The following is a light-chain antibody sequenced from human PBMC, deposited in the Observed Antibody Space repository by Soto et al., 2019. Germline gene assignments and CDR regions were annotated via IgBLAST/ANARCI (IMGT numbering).Light chain of an antibody. CDR2: LNSDGSH. V-gene: IGLV4-69*01. CDR3: QTWDTGIVV. Sequence: QPVLTQSPSASASLGASVKHTCTLSSGHSSYAIAWHQQQPEKGPRYLMKLNSDGSHSKGDGIPDRFSGSSSGAERYLTISSLQSEDEADYYCQTWDTGIVVFGGGTKLTVL. CDR1: SGHSSYA. J-gene: IGLJ2*01.